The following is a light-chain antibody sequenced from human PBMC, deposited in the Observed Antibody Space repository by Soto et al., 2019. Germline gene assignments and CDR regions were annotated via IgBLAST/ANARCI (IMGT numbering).Light chain of an antibody. Sequence: QSALTQPASVSGSPGQSITISCTGTSSDVGSYNLVSWYQQHPGKAPKLMIYEGSKRPSGVSNRFSGSKSGNTASLTISGLQAEDEADYYCCSYAGSSTFPVFGGGTKLTVL. V-gene: IGLV2-23*03. CDR1: SSDVGSYNL. CDR3: CSYAGSSTFPV. CDR2: EGS. J-gene: IGLJ3*02.